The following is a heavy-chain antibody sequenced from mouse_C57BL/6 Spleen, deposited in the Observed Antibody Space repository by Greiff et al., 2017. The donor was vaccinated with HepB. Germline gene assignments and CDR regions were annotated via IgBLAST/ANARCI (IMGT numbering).Heavy chain of an antibody. J-gene: IGHJ1*03. Sequence: QVQLKQSGAELARPGASVKLSCKASGYTFTSYGISWVKQRTGQGLEWIGEIYPRSGNTYYNEKFKGKATLTADKSSSTAYMELRSLTSEDSAVYFCARGGTTVVGYFDVWGTGTTVTVSS. CDR3: ARGGTTVVGYFDV. CDR1: GYTFTSYG. D-gene: IGHD1-1*01. V-gene: IGHV1-81*01. CDR2: IYPRSGNT.